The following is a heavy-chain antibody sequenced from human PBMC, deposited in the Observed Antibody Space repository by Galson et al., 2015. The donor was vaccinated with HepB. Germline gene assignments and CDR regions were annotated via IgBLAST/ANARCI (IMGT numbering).Heavy chain of an antibody. D-gene: IGHD3-3*01. J-gene: IGHJ4*02. Sequence: SLRLSCAASGFTFSSYAMGWVRQAPGKGLEWVSAISGSGGSTYYADSVKGRFTISRDNSKNTLYLQMNSLRAEDTAVYYCAKGFYDFWSGYNYFDYWGQGTLVTVSS. CDR2: ISGSGGST. V-gene: IGHV3-23*01. CDR3: AKGFYDFWSGYNYFDY. CDR1: GFTFSSYA.